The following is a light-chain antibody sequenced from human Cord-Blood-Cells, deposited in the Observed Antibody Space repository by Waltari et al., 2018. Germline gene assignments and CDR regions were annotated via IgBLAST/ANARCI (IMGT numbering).Light chain of an antibody. CDR1: SSNIGAGYD. J-gene: IGLJ2*01. V-gene: IGLV1-40*01. CDR3: QSYDSSLSGPL. Sequence: PSVSGAPGQRVTISCTGSSSNIGAGYDVHWYQQLPGTAPKLLIYGNSNRPSGVPDRFSGSKSGTSASLAITGLQAEDEADYYCQSYDSSLSGPLFGGGTKLTVL. CDR2: GNS.